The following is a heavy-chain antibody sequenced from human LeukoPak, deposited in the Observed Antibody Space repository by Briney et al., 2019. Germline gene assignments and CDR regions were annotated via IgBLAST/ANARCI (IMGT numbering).Heavy chain of an antibody. CDR1: GGSITSSNVY. J-gene: IGHJ5*02. CDR3: ARQGVRGVIGNWFDP. Sequence: PSETLSLTCTVSGGSITSSNVYWGWIRQPPGKGLEWIGSIYYSGTTFYNLSLRSRVTVFRDTSKNHFSLTLTSVTAADTAVYYCARQGVRGVIGNWFDPWGQGILVTVSS. CDR2: IYYSGTT. V-gene: IGHV4-39*01. D-gene: IGHD3-10*01.